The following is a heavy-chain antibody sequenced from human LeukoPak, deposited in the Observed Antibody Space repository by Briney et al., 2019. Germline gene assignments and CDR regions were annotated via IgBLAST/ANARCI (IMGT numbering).Heavy chain of an antibody. CDR2: FYYSGNS. CDR1: GGSINNNNYY. CDR3: ARRGTRYTSINWFDP. J-gene: IGHJ5*02. D-gene: IGHD6-13*01. V-gene: IGHV4-39*01. Sequence: PSETLSLTCSVSGGSINNNNYYWGWIRQPPGKGLEWIGSFYYSGNSYYNPSLKSRATISGDTSKNQFSLNLISVTAADTAVYYCARRGTRYTSINWFDPWGHGTLVTASS.